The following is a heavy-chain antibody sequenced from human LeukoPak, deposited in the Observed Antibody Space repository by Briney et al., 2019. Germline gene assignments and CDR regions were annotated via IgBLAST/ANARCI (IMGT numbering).Heavy chain of an antibody. J-gene: IGHJ4*02. CDR3: ASLDTAHPSGVH. V-gene: IGHV3-48*02. Sequence: GGSLRLSCAASGFTFSSYGMNWVRQAPGKGLEWVSYISSSSDTIYYADSVKGRFTISRDNAKNSLYLQMDSLRDEDTAVYYCASLDTAHPSGVHWGQGTLVTVSS. D-gene: IGHD5-18*01. CDR1: GFTFSSYG. CDR2: ISSSSDTI.